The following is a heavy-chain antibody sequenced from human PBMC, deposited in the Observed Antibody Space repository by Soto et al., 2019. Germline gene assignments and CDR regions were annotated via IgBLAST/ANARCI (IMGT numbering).Heavy chain of an antibody. CDR2: INPTSGST. J-gene: IGHJ4*02. CDR1: GYTFTNYY. D-gene: IGHD5-12*01. V-gene: IGHV1-46*01. CDR3: PSTGWLQLYSFDY. Sequence: QVQLVQSGAEMKKPGASVKVSCKASGYTFTNYYMRWVRQAPGERLEWMGIINPTSGSTTYAEKFQGRVTMTRSTSTSTGYMLLSSLTSVDTAVYYCPSTGWLQLYSFDYWGRGILVTVSS.